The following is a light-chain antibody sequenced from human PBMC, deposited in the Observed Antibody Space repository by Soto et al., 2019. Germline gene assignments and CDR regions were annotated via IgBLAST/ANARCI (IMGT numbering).Light chain of an antibody. CDR2: GVT. CDR3: SSYTSSTAYV. V-gene: IGLV2-14*01. CDR1: SSDVGGYNY. J-gene: IGLJ1*01. Sequence: QSVLTQPASVSGSPGQSITISCTGTSSDVGGYNYVSWYQLHPGKAPKLILYGVTSRPSGVSDRFSGSKSGNTASLTISGLQAEDEADYYCSSYTSSTAYVFGTGTKVTVL.